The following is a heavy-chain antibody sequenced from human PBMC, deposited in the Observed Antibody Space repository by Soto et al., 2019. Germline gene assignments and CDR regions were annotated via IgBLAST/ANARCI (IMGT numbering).Heavy chain of an antibody. Sequence: PGGSLRLSCAASGFSFSSYAMNWVRQAPGKGLEWISYISTTETITYYADSVKGRFNISRDNAKNSVFLQMNSLRAEDSAVNYCARDEGSAWYFDYWGQGALVTVST. CDR2: ISTTETIT. D-gene: IGHD6-19*01. V-gene: IGHV3-48*03. J-gene: IGHJ4*02. CDR1: GFSFSSYA. CDR3: ARDEGSAWYFDY.